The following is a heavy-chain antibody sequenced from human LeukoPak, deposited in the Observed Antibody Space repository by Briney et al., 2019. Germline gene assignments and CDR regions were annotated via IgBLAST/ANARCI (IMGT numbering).Heavy chain of an antibody. J-gene: IGHJ4*02. CDR3: AKDQGILGAADY. CDR2: IWYDGSNK. D-gene: IGHD3-10*01. CDR1: GFTFSSYG. V-gene: IGHV3-33*06. Sequence: RSLRLSCAASGFTFSSYGMHWVRQAPGKGLEGVAVIWYDGSNKYYADSVKGRFTISRDNSKNTLYLQMNSLRAEDTAVYYCAKDQGILGAADYWGQGTLVTVSS.